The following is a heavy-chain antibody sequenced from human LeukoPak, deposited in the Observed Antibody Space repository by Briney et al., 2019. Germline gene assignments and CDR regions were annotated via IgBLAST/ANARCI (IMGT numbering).Heavy chain of an antibody. CDR1: GFTFSSYA. Sequence: GGSLRLSCAASGFTFSSYAMSWVRQAPGKGLEWVSAIGGGGGSTFYADSVKGRFTISRDNSKNMLYLQMNSLRAEDTAIYYCAKNTPEDRGTAASGIDYWGQGTLVTVSS. D-gene: IGHD6-13*01. CDR3: AKNTPEDRGTAASGIDY. J-gene: IGHJ4*02. CDR2: IGGGGGST. V-gene: IGHV3-23*01.